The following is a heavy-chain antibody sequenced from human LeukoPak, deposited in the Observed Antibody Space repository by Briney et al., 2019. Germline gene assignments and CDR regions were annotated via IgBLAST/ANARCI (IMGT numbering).Heavy chain of an antibody. V-gene: IGHV3-33*01. CDR1: VFTFSSYG. J-gene: IGHJ4*02. CDR2: IWYDGSNK. CDR3: ARDRTYYYDSSGDYYFDY. Sequence: PGMSLGLSCAASVFTFSSYGMHWVRQAPGKGLEWVAVIWYDGSNKYYADSVKGRFTISRDNSKNTLYLQMNSLRAEDTAVYYCARDRTYYYDSSGDYYFDYWGQRTLVTVSS. D-gene: IGHD3-22*01.